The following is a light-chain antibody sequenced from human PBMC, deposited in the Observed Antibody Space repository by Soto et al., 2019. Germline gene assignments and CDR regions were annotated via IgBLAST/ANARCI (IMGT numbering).Light chain of an antibody. Sequence: QSVLTQPASVSGSPGQSITISCTRTSSDVGGYNYVSWYQQHPGKAPKLMIYDVSDRPSGVSNRFSGSKSGNTASLTISGLQAEDVADQYCSSYTSSSTMVVFGGGTQLTV. V-gene: IGLV2-14*01. CDR1: SSDVGGYNY. CDR3: SSYTSSSTMVV. CDR2: DVS. J-gene: IGLJ2*01.